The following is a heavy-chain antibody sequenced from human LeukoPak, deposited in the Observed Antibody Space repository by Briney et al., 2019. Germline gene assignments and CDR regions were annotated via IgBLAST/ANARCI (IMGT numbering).Heavy chain of an antibody. V-gene: IGHV1-2*02. J-gene: IGHJ5*02. CDR1: GYSFADYY. D-gene: IGHD3-10*01. CDR2: IKPNSGGT. Sequence: ASVKVSCKASGYSFADYYMHWVRQAPGQGLEWMGWIKPNSGGTRSAQKFQGRVTMTRDTSISTAYMELSSLRYDNTAVYYCATNILVRDIINWFDPWGQGTLVTVSS. CDR3: ATNILVRDIINWFDP.